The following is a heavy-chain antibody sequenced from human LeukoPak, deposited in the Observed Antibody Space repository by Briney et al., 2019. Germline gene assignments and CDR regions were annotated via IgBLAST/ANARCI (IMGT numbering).Heavy chain of an antibody. V-gene: IGHV3-7*01. CDR1: GFSFSTYC. Sequence: PGGSLRLSCAASGFSFSTYCMSWVRQAPGKGLEWVANIKQSGNEKYYVDSVKGRFTISRDNTKNSLYLQMNSLRAEDTALYSCARVAATGNYWYFDLWGRGTLITVSS. J-gene: IGHJ2*01. D-gene: IGHD6-13*01. CDR3: ARVAATGNYWYFDL. CDR2: IKQSGNEK.